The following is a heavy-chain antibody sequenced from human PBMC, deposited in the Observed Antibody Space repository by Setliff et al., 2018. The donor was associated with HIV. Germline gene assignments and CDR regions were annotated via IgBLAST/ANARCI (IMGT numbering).Heavy chain of an antibody. Sequence: PGGSLRLSCAASEFTFRNFAMHWVRQAPGKGLEWVAVISYDGQNEYYSDSVKGRFTISRDNSKNTLYVQMNSLRAEDTALYYCARDQLAMVRRNGMDVWGQGTTVTVSS. CDR3: ARDQLAMVRRNGMDV. CDR2: ISYDGQNE. J-gene: IGHJ6*02. CDR1: EFTFRNFA. V-gene: IGHV3-30*04. D-gene: IGHD3-10*01.